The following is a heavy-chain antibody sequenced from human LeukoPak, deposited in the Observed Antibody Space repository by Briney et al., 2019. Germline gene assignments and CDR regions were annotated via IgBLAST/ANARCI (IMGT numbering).Heavy chain of an antibody. J-gene: IGHJ4*02. CDR2: IYSGGST. CDR3: ARATPGGSGSYYK. D-gene: IGHD3-10*01. CDR1: GFTVSSNY. Sequence: GGSLRLSCAASGFTVSSNYMSWVRQAPGKGLEWVSVIYSGGSTYYADSVKGRFTISRDNSKNTLYLQMNSLRAEDTAVYYCARATPGGSGSYYKWGQGTLVTVSS. V-gene: IGHV3-53*01.